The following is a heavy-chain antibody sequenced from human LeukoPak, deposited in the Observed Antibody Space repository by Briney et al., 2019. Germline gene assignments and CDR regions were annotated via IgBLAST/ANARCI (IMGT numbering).Heavy chain of an antibody. V-gene: IGHV4-4*07. CDR2: IYTSGST. CDR1: GGSISSYY. Sequence: PSETLSLTYTVSGGSISSYYWSWIRQPAGKGLEWIGRIYTSGSTNYNPSLKSRVTMSVDTSKNQFSLKLSSVTAADTAVYYCARGGYDSSGYLFFDYWGQGTLVTVSS. CDR3: ARGGYDSSGYLFFDY. D-gene: IGHD3-22*01. J-gene: IGHJ4*02.